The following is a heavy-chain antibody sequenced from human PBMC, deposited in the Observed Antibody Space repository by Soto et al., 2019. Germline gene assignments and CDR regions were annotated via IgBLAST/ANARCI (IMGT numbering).Heavy chain of an antibody. CDR1: GFTFSNAW. CDR2: IKSKTDGGTT. Sequence: PGGSLRLSCAASGFTFSNAWMSWVRQAPGKGLEWVGRIKSKTDGGTTDYAAPVKGRFTISRDDSKNTLYLQMNSLKTEDTAVYYCTTDHYCSSTSCPADYYYYYGMDVWGQGTTVTVS. D-gene: IGHD2-2*01. CDR3: TTDHYCSSTSCPADYYYYYGMDV. V-gene: IGHV3-15*01. J-gene: IGHJ6*02.